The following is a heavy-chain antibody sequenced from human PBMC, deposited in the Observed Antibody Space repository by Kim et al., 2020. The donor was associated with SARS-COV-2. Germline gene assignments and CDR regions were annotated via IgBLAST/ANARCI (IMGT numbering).Heavy chain of an antibody. Sequence: GGSLRLSCAASGFTFSSYGMHWVRQAPGKGLEWVAVISYDGSNKYYADSVKGRFTISRDNSKNTLYLQMNSLRAEDTAVYYCAKDYGKAMITFGGVNHFDIWGQGTMVTVSS. CDR1: GFTFSSYG. D-gene: IGHD3-16*01. J-gene: IGHJ3*02. V-gene: IGHV3-30*18. CDR3: AKDYGKAMITFGGVNHFDI. CDR2: ISYDGSNK.